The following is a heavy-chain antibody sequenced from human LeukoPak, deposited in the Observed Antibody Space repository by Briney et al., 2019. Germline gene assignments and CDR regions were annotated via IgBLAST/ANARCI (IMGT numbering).Heavy chain of an antibody. V-gene: IGHV4-59*11. Sequence: SETLSLTCTVSGGSMSSHYWSWIRQPPGKGLEWIGYIYYSGSTNYNPSLKSRVTISVDTSKNQFSLKLSSVTAADTAMYYCARSPKLNVVWYTYYYYYMDVWGKGTTVTVSS. J-gene: IGHJ6*03. CDR3: ARSPKLNVVWYTYYYYYMDV. D-gene: IGHD2-8*01. CDR1: GGSMSSHY. CDR2: IYYSGST.